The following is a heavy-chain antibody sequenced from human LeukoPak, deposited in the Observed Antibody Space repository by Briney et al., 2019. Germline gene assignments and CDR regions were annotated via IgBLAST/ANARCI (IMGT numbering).Heavy chain of an antibody. J-gene: IGHJ4*02. V-gene: IGHV4-31*03. CDR2: IYYSGST. CDR1: GGSISSGGYY. Sequence: SQTLSLTCTVSGGSISSGGYYWSWIRQHPGKGLEWIGYIYYSGSTYYNPSLKSRVTISVDTSKNQFSLKLSSVTAADTAVYYCARARYSSSWYPFDYRGQGTLVTVSS. CDR3: ARARYSSSWYPFDY. D-gene: IGHD6-13*01.